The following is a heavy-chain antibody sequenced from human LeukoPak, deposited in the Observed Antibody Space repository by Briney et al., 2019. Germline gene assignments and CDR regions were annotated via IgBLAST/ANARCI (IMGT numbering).Heavy chain of an antibody. CDR1: GFTFSSYG. D-gene: IGHD3-22*01. Sequence: GGSLRLSCAASGFTFSSYGMHWVRQAPGKGLEWVAVIWYDGSNKYYADSVKGRFTISRDNSKNTLCLQMNRLRAEETAVYYCARDWGGNYYDSSGCLDYWGQGTLVTVSS. CDR3: ARDWGGNYYDSSGCLDY. V-gene: IGHV3-33*01. J-gene: IGHJ4*02. CDR2: IWYDGSNK.